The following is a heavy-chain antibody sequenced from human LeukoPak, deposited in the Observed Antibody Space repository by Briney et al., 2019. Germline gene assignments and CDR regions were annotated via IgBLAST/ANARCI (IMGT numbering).Heavy chain of an antibody. CDR1: GYSISSGYY. CDR3: ARAEGTGSSYYMDV. CDR2: IHHRGRT. V-gene: IGHV4-38-2*02. J-gene: IGHJ6*03. Sequence: SETLSLTCSVSGYSISSGYYWGWLRQPPATRLEWIGNIHHRGRTYYSPYLKRRLTLSVDTSKNHLSLKLSSVTAADTAVYYCARAEGTGSSYYMDVWGKGTTVTVSS. D-gene: IGHD3-10*01.